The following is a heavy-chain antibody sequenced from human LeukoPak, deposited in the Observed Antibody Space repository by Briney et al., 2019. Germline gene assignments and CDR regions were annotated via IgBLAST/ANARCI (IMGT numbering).Heavy chain of an antibody. J-gene: IGHJ4*02. D-gene: IGHD4/OR15-4a*01. CDR2: ITGSGTTI. CDR3: AGAPNKHYFDY. Sequence: GGSLRLSCAASGFTFSIYEMNWVRQAPGKGLEWVSYITGSGTTIFYADSVKGRFTISRDNAKSSLYLQMNSLRAEDTAVYYCAGAPNKHYFDYWGQGTLVTVSS. V-gene: IGHV3-48*03. CDR1: GFTFSIYE.